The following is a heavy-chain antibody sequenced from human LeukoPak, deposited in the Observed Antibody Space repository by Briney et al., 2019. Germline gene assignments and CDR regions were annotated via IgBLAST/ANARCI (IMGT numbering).Heavy chain of an antibody. Sequence: SETLSLTCTVSGGSISSYYWSWIRQPPGKGLEWIGYIYYSGSTNYNPSLKSRVTISVDTSKNQFSLKLSSVTAADTAVYYCARDSLENDAFDIWGQGTMVTVSS. CDR1: GGSISSYY. J-gene: IGHJ3*02. CDR2: IYYSGST. V-gene: IGHV4-59*01. CDR3: ARDSLENDAFDI.